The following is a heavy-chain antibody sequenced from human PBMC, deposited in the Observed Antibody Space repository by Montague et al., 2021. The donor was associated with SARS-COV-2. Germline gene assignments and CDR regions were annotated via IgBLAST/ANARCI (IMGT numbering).Heavy chain of an antibody. D-gene: IGHD3-16*01. Sequence: SETLSLTCTVSGGSISPFDWCWIRQSPARGLELIGIMYYCGTGSSNSSLMGRLPMSLHASPKQLPLAMRLVSAADTAVYYCSRMSMHYVDTSNSRRGGLDVWGQGTMVTVSS. CDR2: MYYCGTG. J-gene: IGHJ6*02. CDR3: SRMSMHYVDTSNSRRGGLDV. V-gene: IGHV4-59*01. CDR1: GGSISPFD.